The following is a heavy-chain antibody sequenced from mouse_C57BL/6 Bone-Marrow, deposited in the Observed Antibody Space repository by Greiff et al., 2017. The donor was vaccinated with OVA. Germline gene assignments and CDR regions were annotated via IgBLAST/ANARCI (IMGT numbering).Heavy chain of an antibody. Sequence: QVQLKESGPGLVAPSQRLSITCTVSGFSLTSYGVDWVRQPPGQGLEWLGVIWGGGSTTYNSALMSRLSISKDNSKSQVFLKMNSLQTDDTAMYYCAKHGSTTVVAPTLNWYFDVWGTGTTVTVSS. CDR1: GFSLTSYG. J-gene: IGHJ1*03. CDR3: AKHGSTTVVAPTLNWYFDV. D-gene: IGHD1-1*01. CDR2: IWGGGST. V-gene: IGHV2-9*01.